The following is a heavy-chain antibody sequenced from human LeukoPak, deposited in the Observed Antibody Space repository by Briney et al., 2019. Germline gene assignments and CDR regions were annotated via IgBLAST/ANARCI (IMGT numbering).Heavy chain of an antibody. Sequence: EASVKVSCKASGYTFTGYYMHWVRQAPGQGLEWMGWINPNSGGTNYAQKFQGRVTMTRDTSISTAYMELSRLRSDDTAVYYCARTSGGSYYRDLSGWGQGTMVTVSS. V-gene: IGHV1-2*02. D-gene: IGHD1-26*01. CDR1: GYTFTGYY. CDR3: ARTSGGSYYRDLSG. CDR2: INPNSGGT. J-gene: IGHJ3*01.